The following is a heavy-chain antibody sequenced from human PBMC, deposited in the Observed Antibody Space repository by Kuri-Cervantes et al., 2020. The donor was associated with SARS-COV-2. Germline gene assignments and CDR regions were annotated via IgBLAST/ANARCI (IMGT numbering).Heavy chain of an antibody. V-gene: IGHV3-20*04. J-gene: IGHJ3*02. CDR2: INWNGGST. D-gene: IGHD3-22*01. CDR3: AREGSSYDSSGYDAFDI. CDR1: GFTFDDYG. Sequence: GGSLRLSCAASGFTFDDYGMSWVRQAPGKGLEWVSGINWNGGSTGYADSVKGRFTISRDNSKNTLYLQMNSLRAEDTAVYYCAREGSSYDSSGYDAFDIWGQGTMVTVSS.